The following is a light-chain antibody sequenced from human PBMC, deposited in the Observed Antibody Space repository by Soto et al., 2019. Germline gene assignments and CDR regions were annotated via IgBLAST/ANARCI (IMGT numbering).Light chain of an antibody. CDR3: QQSYSTPYT. V-gene: IGKV1-39*01. CDR1: QSINSY. Sequence: DIQMTQSPSSLSASVGDRVTITCRASQSINSYLNWYQQKPGKAPKLLIYAAATLQSGVPSGFSGRGSGTDFTLTISSLQPEDFATYYCQQSYSTPYTFGQGTRLEIK. J-gene: IGKJ5*01. CDR2: AAA.